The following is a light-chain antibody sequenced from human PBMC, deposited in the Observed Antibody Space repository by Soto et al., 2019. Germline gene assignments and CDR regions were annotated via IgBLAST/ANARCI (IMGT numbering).Light chain of an antibody. CDR1: QGIRNH. J-gene: IGKJ1*01. CDR3: LQDYHYPRT. Sequence: ATPLTQSPSSLSASIGDRVTITCRASQGIRNHLGWYQQKPGNAPKLLIYGASTLQDGVPSRFSGNGSATDFTLTITSLQPEDFATYYFLQDYHYPRTFGQGTKVDIK. V-gene: IGKV1-6*01. CDR2: GAS.